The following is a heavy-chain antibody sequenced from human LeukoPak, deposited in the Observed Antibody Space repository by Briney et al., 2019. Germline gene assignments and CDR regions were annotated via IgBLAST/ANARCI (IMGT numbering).Heavy chain of an antibody. CDR3: ARMVESTVTIAFENWFDP. CDR2: IYYSGST. CDR1: GGSISSSNYY. V-gene: IGHV4-39*06. D-gene: IGHD4-11*01. Sequence: SGTPFLPCTFSGGSISSSNYYLGWVRHPPRKGLGWSWGIYYSGSTYYNPSLKSRVTISIDTSKNHFPLKLSSVTAADTAVYYCARMVESTVTIAFENWFDPWGQGTLVTVSS. J-gene: IGHJ5*02.